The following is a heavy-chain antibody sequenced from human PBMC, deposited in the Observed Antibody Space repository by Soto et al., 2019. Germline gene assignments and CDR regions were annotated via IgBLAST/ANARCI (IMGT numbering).Heavy chain of an antibody. CDR3: ARRSGGMAYYYGMDV. CDR1: GYSFTDYW. J-gene: IGHJ6*02. CDR2: IYPGDSDT. Sequence: GESLKISCKGSGYSFTDYWIARVRQVPGKGLEYMGVIYPGDSDTKYSPSFQGQVTISADKSISTAYLQWSSLKASDTAVYYCARRSGGMAYYYGMDVWGPGTTVTVSS. V-gene: IGHV5-51*01.